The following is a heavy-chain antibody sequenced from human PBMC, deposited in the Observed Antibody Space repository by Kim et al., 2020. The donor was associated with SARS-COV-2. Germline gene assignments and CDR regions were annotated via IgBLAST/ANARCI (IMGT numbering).Heavy chain of an antibody. Sequence: GGSLRLSCAASGFTFSSYAMSWVRQAPGKGLEWVSAISGSGGSTYYADSVKGRFTISRDNSKNTLYLQMNSLRAEDTAVYYCAKAFEIVVGAWIGYSYDDYWCQGTLVTVSS. V-gene: IGHV3-23*01. CDR1: GFTFSSYA. CDR3: AKAFEIVVGAWIGYSYDDY. J-gene: IGHJ4*02. D-gene: IGHD5-18*01. CDR2: ISGSGGST.